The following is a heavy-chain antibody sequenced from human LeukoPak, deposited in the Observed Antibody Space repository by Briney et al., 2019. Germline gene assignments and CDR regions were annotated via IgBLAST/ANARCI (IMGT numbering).Heavy chain of an antibody. Sequence: ASVKVSCKASGYTFTSYGISWVRQAPGQGLEWMGWISAYNGNTNYAQKLQGRVTMTTDTSTSTAYMELRSLRSDDTAVYYCARAETDYGSGSYPYYFDYWGQGTLVTVSS. CDR3: ARAETDYGSGSYPYYFDY. V-gene: IGHV1-18*01. CDR2: ISAYNGNT. D-gene: IGHD3-10*01. J-gene: IGHJ4*02. CDR1: GYTFTSYG.